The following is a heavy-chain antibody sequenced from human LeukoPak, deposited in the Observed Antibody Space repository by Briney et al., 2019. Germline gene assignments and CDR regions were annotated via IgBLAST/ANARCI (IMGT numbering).Heavy chain of an antibody. CDR3: ARDRPRLRGYSYGYYYYMDV. D-gene: IGHD5-18*01. CDR2: IFHSGST. V-gene: IGHV4-38-2*02. Sequence: SETPSLTCTVSGYSISSGYYWGWIRQPPGKGLEWIGTIFHSGSTYYNPSLKSRVAISVDTSKNQFSLKLSSVTAADTAVYYCARDRPRLRGYSYGYYYYMDVWGKGTTVTVSS. J-gene: IGHJ6*03. CDR1: GYSISSGYY.